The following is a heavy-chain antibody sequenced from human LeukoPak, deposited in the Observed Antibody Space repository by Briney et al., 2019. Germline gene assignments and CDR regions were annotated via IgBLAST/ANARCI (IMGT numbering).Heavy chain of an antibody. Sequence: GGSLRLSCAASGFTFSSYAMSWVRQAPGKGLEWVSVIYSGGSTYYADSVKGRFTISRDNSKNTLYLQMNSLRAEDTAVYYCARSMVRGVYGMDVWGQGTTVTVSS. D-gene: IGHD3-10*01. J-gene: IGHJ6*02. V-gene: IGHV3-66*01. CDR3: ARSMVRGVYGMDV. CDR1: GFTFSSYA. CDR2: IYSGGST.